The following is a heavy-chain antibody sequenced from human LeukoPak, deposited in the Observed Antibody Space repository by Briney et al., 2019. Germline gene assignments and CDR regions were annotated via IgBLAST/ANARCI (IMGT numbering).Heavy chain of an antibody. CDR1: GGSFSGYY. J-gene: IGHJ4*02. V-gene: IGHV4-34*01. Sequence: SETLSLTCAVYGGSFSGYYWSWMRQPPGKGLEWIGEINHSGSTNYNPSLKSRVTISVDTSKNQFSLKLSSVTAADTAVYYCARGSRMSRITIFGVTTGAIDYWGQGTLVTVSS. CDR3: ARGSRMSRITIFGVTTGAIDY. D-gene: IGHD3-3*01. CDR2: INHSGST.